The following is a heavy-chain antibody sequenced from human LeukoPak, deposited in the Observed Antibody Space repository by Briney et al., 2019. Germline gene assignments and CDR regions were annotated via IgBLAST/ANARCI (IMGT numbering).Heavy chain of an antibody. J-gene: IGHJ4*02. Sequence: PSETLSLTCAVYGGSFSGNYWSWIRQPPGKGLEWIGEINHSGSTNYNPSLKSRVTISVDTSKNQFSLKLSSVTAADTAVYYCARGASVYDSSGYYAKTYYFDYWGQGTLVTVSS. CDR2: INHSGST. CDR1: GGSFSGNY. V-gene: IGHV4-34*01. D-gene: IGHD3-22*01. CDR3: ARGASVYDSSGYYAKTYYFDY.